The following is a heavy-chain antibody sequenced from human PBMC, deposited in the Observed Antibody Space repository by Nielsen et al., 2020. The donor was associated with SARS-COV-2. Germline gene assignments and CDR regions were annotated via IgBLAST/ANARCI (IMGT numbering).Heavy chain of an antibody. CDR1: GFTFSSYA. Sequence: GGSLRLSCAASGFTFSSYAMSWVRQAPGKGLEWVSAISGSGASTYYADSVKGRFTISGDNSKNTLYLQMNSLRAEDTAVYYCAKAPYGSGRQIDYWGQGTLVTVSS. J-gene: IGHJ4*02. CDR3: AKAPYGSGRQIDY. CDR2: ISGSGAST. D-gene: IGHD3-10*01. V-gene: IGHV3-23*01.